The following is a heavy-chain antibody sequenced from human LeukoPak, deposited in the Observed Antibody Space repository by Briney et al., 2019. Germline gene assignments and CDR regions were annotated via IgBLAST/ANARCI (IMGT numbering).Heavy chain of an antibody. D-gene: IGHD6-19*01. CDR3: ARRDTSGYFSDY. CDR2: ISGSGGTT. CDR1: GFTFNTYV. V-gene: IGHV3-23*01. Sequence: GGSLRLSCAASGFTFNTYVMSWVRQAPGKGLEWVSSISGSGGTTYYADSVKGRFTISRDNSKNTLYLQMGSLRVEDMAVYYCARRDTSGYFSDYWGQGTLVTVSS. J-gene: IGHJ4*02.